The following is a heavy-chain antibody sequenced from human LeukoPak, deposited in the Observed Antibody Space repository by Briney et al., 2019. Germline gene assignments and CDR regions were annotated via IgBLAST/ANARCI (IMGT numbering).Heavy chain of an antibody. CDR2: IYYSGST. D-gene: IGHD3-3*01. V-gene: IGHV4-59*01. J-gene: IGHJ4*02. CDR3: ARVTIFGVVIEGALDY. CDR1: GGSISSYY. Sequence: SETLSLTCTVSGGSISSYYWSWIRQPPGKGLEWIGYIYYSGSTNYNPSLKSRVTISVDTSKNQFSLKLSSVTAADTAVYYCARVTIFGVVIEGALDYWGQGTLVTVSS.